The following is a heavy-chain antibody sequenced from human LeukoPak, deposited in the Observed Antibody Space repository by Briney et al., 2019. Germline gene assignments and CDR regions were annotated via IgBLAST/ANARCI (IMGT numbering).Heavy chain of an antibody. D-gene: IGHD2-8*02. CDR2: IYYSGST. CDR3: ARDRLVRLFDY. J-gene: IGHJ4*02. V-gene: IGHV4-59*01. Sequence: SETLSLTCTVSGGSISSYYWSWIRQPPGKGLEWIGYIYYSGSTNYNPSLKSRVTISVDTSKNQFSLKLSSVTAADMAVYYCARDRLVRLFDYWGQGTLVTVSS. CDR1: GGSISSYY.